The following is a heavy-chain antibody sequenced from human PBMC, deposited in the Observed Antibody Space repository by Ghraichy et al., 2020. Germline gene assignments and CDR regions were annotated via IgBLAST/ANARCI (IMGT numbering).Heavy chain of an antibody. Sequence: SETLSLTCTVSGGSISSSSYYWGWIRQPPGKGLEWIGSIYYSGSTYYNPSLKSRVTISVDTSKNQFSLKLSSVTAADTAVYYCARHRSGYSYGRSYWYFDLWGRGTLVTVSS. CDR1: GGSISSSSYY. CDR2: IYYSGST. CDR3: ARHRSGYSYGRSYWYFDL. D-gene: IGHD5-18*01. V-gene: IGHV4-39*01. J-gene: IGHJ2*01.